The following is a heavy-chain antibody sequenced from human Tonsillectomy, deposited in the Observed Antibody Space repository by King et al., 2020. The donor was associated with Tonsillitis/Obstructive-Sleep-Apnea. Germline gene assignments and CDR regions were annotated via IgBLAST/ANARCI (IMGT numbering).Heavy chain of an antibody. D-gene: IGHD2-2*01. Sequence: VQLVESGAEVKKPGSSVKVSCKASGGTFSSYAISWVRQAPGQGLEWMGGVIPIFGTANYAQKLQGRVTITADESTSTAYMGLSSLRSEDTAVYYCAGGGYCSSTSCYYYYMDVWGKGTTVTVSS. CDR3: AGGGYCSSTSCYYYYMDV. J-gene: IGHJ6*03. CDR2: VIPIFGTA. V-gene: IGHV1-69*01. CDR1: GGTFSSYA.